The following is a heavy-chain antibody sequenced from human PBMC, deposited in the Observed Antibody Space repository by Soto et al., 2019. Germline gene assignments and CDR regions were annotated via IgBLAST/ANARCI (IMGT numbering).Heavy chain of an antibody. J-gene: IGHJ5*02. Sequence: GGSLRLSCAASGFTLSSYAMHWVRQAPGKGLEWVAVISYDGSNKYYADSVKGRFTISRDNSKNTLYLQMNSQRCEDTAVYYIERDCMNYYDSSCYRGGCGTWGQETLGAVSS. CDR1: GFTLSSYA. V-gene: IGHV3-30*14. D-gene: IGHD3-22*01. CDR2: ISYDGSNK. CDR3: ERDCMNYYDSSCYRGGCGT.